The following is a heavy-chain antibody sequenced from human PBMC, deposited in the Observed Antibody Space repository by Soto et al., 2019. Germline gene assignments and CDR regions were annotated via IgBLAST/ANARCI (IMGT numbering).Heavy chain of an antibody. Sequence: ASVKVSCKESGYTFTSYYMHWVRQAPGQGLEWMGILNPSGGSTSYAQKFQGRVTMTRDTSTSTVYMELSSLRSEDTAVYYCARGNDFWSGYHVGYGMDVWGQGTTVTVSS. CDR1: GYTFTSYY. D-gene: IGHD3-3*01. J-gene: IGHJ6*02. CDR2: LNPSGGST. CDR3: ARGNDFWSGYHVGYGMDV. V-gene: IGHV1-46*01.